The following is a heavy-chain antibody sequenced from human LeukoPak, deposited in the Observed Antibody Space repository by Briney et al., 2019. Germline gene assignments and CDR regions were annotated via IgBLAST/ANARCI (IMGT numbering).Heavy chain of an antibody. J-gene: IGHJ3*02. Sequence: GGSLRLSCAASRFTFSNYWMSWVRQAPGKGLEWVANIKEDGSEKYYVDSVKGRFTISRDNSKNSLYLQMNSLRAEDTAVYYCARDLVGMATTGAFDIWGQGTMVTVSS. CDR3: ARDLVGMATTGAFDI. CDR1: RFTFSNYW. D-gene: IGHD5-24*01. CDR2: IKEDGSEK. V-gene: IGHV3-7*01.